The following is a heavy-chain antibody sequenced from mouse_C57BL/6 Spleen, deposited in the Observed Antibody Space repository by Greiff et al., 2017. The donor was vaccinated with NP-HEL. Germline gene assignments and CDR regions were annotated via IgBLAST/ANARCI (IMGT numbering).Heavy chain of an antibody. D-gene: IGHD4-1*01. J-gene: IGHJ3*01. V-gene: IGHV14-4*01. CDR1: GFNINDDY. Sequence: VQLQQSGAELVRPGASVKLSCTASGFNINDDYMHWVKQRPEQGLEWIGWIDPENGDTEYASKFQGKATITADTSSNTAYLQLSSLTSEDTAVYYCTTLGTWFAYWGQGTLVTVSA. CDR2: IDPENGDT. CDR3: TTLGTWFAY.